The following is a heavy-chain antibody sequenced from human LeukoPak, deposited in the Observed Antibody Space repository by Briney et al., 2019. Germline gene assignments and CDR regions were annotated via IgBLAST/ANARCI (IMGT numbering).Heavy chain of an antibody. V-gene: IGHV4-39*01. CDR3: ARPHLTWRVQYFDP. Sequence: PSETLSLTCTVSGDSINGNSYHWGWIRQPPGKGLVWIGTVYSTGNTYYTPSLKSRVTISVDTSNNQFSLKLTSVTAADTAVYYCARPHLTWRVQYFDPWGQGTLVTVSS. CDR2: VYSTGNT. D-gene: IGHD3-16*01. J-gene: IGHJ5*02. CDR1: GDSINGNSYH.